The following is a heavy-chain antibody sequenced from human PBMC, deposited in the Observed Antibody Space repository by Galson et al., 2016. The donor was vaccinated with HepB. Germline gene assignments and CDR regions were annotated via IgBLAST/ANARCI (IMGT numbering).Heavy chain of an antibody. D-gene: IGHD6-6*01. CDR2: VNPNGGSI. CDR3: ARREAARPYNWFAP. V-gene: IGHV1-46*01. Sequence: SVKVSCKASGYIFTNYLMHWVRQAPGQGLEWMGIVNPNGGSIKYAQKFQGRVTMTSDTSTNTVYMELTSLKSEDTAVYYCARREAARPYNWFAPWGQGTLVTVSS. J-gene: IGHJ5*02. CDR1: GYIFTNYL.